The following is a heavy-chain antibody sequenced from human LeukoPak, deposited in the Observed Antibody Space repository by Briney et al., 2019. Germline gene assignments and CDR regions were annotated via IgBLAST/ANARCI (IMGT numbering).Heavy chain of an antibody. CDR1: GFTFSSYA. Sequence: GGSLRLSCAASGFTFSSYAMSWVRQAPGKGLEWVSAISGSGGSTYYADSVKGRFTISRDNSKNTLYLQMNGLRAEDTAVYYCASWGYYYGSGSPSNFDYWGQGTLVTVSS. D-gene: IGHD3-10*01. J-gene: IGHJ4*02. CDR2: ISGSGGST. V-gene: IGHV3-23*01. CDR3: ASWGYYYGSGSPSNFDY.